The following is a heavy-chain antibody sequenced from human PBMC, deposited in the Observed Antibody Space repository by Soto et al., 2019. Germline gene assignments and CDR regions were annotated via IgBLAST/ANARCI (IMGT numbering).Heavy chain of an antibody. D-gene: IGHD6-13*01. Sequence: EVQLVESGGGLVQPGGSLRLSCAASGFTFSSYSMNWVRQAPGKGLEWVSCISSTSSTIYYADSVKGRFTISRDNAKTSVYLKMNRLRAEDTAVYYGAIHPDRIAEIGGSAPWGQGTLVTVST. V-gene: IGHV3-48*04. J-gene: IGHJ5*02. CDR2: ISSTSSTI. CDR1: GFTFSSYS. CDR3: AIHPDRIAEIGGSAP.